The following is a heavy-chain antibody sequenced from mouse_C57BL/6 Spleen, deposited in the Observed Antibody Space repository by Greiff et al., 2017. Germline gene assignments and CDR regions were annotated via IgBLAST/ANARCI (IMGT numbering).Heavy chain of an antibody. Sequence: VQLKESGGGLVQPGGSMKLSCAASGFTFSDAWMDWVRQSPEKGLEWVAKIRNKANNLAKSYAVTVKGRFTISRDDSNSSVHLQMNSSVDEDTGIYYCTRNDLYWGQGTSVTVSS. CDR2: IRNKANNLAK. V-gene: IGHV6-6*01. CDR1: GFTFSDAW. D-gene: IGHD2-3*01. CDR3: TRNDLY. J-gene: IGHJ4*01.